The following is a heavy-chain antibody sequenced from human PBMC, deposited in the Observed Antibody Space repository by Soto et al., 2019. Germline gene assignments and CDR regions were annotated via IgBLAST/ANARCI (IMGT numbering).Heavy chain of an antibody. CDR2: INPNSGGT. J-gene: IGHJ4*02. D-gene: IGHD5-12*01. V-gene: IGHV1-2*02. CDR1: GYTFTGYY. Sequence: ASVKVSCPASGYTFTGYYMHWVRQAPGQGLEWMGWINPNSGGTNYAQKFQGRVTMTRDTSISTAYMELSRLRSDDTAVYYCAREGSYSAYNFAHGIQLWSFDFWGQGALVTVSS. CDR3: AREGSYSAYNFAHGIQLWSFDF.